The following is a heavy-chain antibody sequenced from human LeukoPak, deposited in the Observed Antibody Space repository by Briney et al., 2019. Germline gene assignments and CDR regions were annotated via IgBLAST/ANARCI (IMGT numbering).Heavy chain of an antibody. D-gene: IGHD6-19*01. J-gene: IGHJ4*02. CDR2: IDYSGNT. CDR3: AREYTLYRSGWFLDY. V-gene: IGHV4-4*02. CDR1: GFTFSNAW. Sequence: GSLRLSCAASGFTFSNAWMSWVRQAPGKGLEWIGSIDYSGNTYYNPSLKSRATISTDTSRSQFSLNLSSVTAADTAVYYCAREYTLYRSGWFLDYWGQGTVVTVSS.